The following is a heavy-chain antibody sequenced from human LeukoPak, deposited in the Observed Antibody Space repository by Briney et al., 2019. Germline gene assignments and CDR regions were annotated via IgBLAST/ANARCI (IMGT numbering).Heavy chain of an antibody. D-gene: IGHD3-10*01. V-gene: IGHV1-24*01. CDR3: ATDGMVRGVTLY. CDR1: GYTLTELS. CDR2: FDPGDGET. J-gene: IGHJ4*02. Sequence: ASVKVSCKVSGYTLTELSMHWVRQAPGKGLEWMGGFDPGDGETIYAQKFQGRVTMTEDTSTDTAYMELSSLRSEDTAVYYCATDGMVRGVTLYWGQGTLVTVSS.